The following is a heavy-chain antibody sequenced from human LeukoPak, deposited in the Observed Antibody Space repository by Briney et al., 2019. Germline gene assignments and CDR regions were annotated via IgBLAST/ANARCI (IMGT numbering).Heavy chain of an antibody. V-gene: IGHV3-30-3*01. CDR2: ISYDGSNK. CDR3: AREGYYDSSGYYGGYFDY. D-gene: IGHD3-22*01. J-gene: IGHJ4*02. CDR1: GFIFSDYA. Sequence: PGGSLRLSCAASGFIFSDYAMYWVRQAPGKGLEWVAVISYDGSNKYYADSVKGRFTISRDNSKNTLYLQMNSLRAEDTAVYYCAREGYYDSSGYYGGYFDYWGQGTLVTVSS.